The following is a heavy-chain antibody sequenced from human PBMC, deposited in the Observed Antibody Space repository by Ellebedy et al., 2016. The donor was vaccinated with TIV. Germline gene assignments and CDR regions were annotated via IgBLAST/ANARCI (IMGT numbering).Heavy chain of an antibody. Sequence: SVKVSXKASRGTFSSYAISWVRQAPGQGLEWMGGIIPIFGTANYAQKFQGRVTITADESTSTAYMDLSSLRSEDTDVYYGARGTYDYVWGSGRYQYYYMDVWGKGTTVTVSS. J-gene: IGHJ6*03. CDR1: RGTFSSYA. D-gene: IGHD3-16*01. V-gene: IGHV1-69*13. CDR3: ARGTYDYVWGSGRYQYYYMDV. CDR2: IIPIFGTA.